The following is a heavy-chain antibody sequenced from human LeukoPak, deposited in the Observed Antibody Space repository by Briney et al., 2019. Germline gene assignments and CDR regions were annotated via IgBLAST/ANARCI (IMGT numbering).Heavy chain of an antibody. Sequence: GGSLRLSCAASGFPFCNYAMIWVRQAPGKGLEWVSDIRGSGDSTYYAGSVKGRFTIARDNSKNTLYIQMSSLKAEDTAVYHCAKSPPHNEHYDYGMDVWGQGNTGTVSS. V-gene: IGHV3-23*01. CDR1: GFPFCNYA. J-gene: IGHJ6*02. D-gene: IGHD5-24*01. CDR3: AKSPPHNEHYDYGMDV. CDR2: IRGSGDST.